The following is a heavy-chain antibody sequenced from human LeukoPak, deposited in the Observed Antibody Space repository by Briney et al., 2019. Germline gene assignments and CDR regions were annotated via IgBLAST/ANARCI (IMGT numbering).Heavy chain of an antibody. Sequence: GGSLILSCEASGFSFSSYEMNWVRQAPGKGLEWVSYMSSSGSVSLYADSVRGRFTISRDNAKNSLYLQMNSLRADDTGIYYCVRGRTSGYDSGGDYWGQGTLVTVSS. CDR3: VRGRTSGYDSGGDY. CDR1: GFSFSSYE. J-gene: IGHJ4*02. V-gene: IGHV3-48*03. D-gene: IGHD5-12*01. CDR2: MSSSGSVS.